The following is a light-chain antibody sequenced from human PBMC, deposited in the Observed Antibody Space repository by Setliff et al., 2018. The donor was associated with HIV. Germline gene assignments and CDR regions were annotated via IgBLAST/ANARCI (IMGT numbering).Light chain of an antibody. J-gene: IGKJ1*01. Sequence: DIQMTQSPSTLSASVGDRVTITCRASHGISSWLAWYQQKPGKAPKLLIYKASNLESGVPPRFSGSESGTEFTLTISSLQPDDFATYYCQQCRSYPWTFGQGTKVDIK. CDR2: KAS. CDR1: HGISSW. CDR3: QQCRSYPWT. V-gene: IGKV1-5*03.